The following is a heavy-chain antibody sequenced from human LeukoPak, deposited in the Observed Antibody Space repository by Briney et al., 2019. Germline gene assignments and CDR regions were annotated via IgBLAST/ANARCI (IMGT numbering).Heavy chain of an antibody. D-gene: IGHD3-22*01. CDR1: GITFSNYV. J-gene: IGHJ4*02. CDR2: ISGSGEST. CDR3: AKVLDGTGYWNYYFDS. Sequence: GSLRLSCAASGITFSNYVMSWVRQAPGKGLEWVSGISGSGESTYYADSVKGRFTISRDNSKNTLYLQMNSLRAEDTAVYYCAKVLDGTGYWNYYFDSWGQGTLVTVSS. V-gene: IGHV3-23*01.